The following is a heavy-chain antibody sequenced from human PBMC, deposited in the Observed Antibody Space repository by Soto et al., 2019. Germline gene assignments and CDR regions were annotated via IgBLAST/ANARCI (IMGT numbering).Heavy chain of an antibody. D-gene: IGHD3-10*01. J-gene: IGHJ4*02. V-gene: IGHV3-48*01. CDR3: ARDLYGSTLDY. CDR1: GFTFSTYG. CDR2: ISGNRKSI. Sequence: EVQLVESGGDLIQPGESLRLSCAASGFTFSTYGMNWVRQAPGKGLEWISFISGNRKSIYYADSVKGRFIISRDNAKNSLYLQMDSLRAEDTAVYYCARDLYGSTLDYWGQGTLFTVSS.